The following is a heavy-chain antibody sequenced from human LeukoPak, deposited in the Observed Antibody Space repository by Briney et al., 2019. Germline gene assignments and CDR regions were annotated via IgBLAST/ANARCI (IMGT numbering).Heavy chain of an antibody. CDR1: GYSISSNYY. J-gene: IGHJ3*02. D-gene: IGHD3-22*01. V-gene: IGHV4-38-2*02. CDR3: ARHDSSGYDAFDI. CDR2: IYHSGST. Sequence: PSGTLSLTCTVSGYSISSNYYWGWIRQPPGKGLEWIGSIYHSGSTYYNPSLKSRVTISVDTSKNQFSLKLSSVIAADTAVYFCARHDSSGYDAFDIWGQGTMVTVSS.